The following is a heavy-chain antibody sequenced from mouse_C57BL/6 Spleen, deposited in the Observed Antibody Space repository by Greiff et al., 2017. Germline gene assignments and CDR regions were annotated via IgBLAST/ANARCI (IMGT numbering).Heavy chain of an antibody. D-gene: IGHD1-1*01. CDR2: IYPRDGST. CDR1: GYTFTSYD. CDR3: ARGVYYGSSYGDYFDY. V-gene: IGHV1-85*01. J-gene: IGHJ2*01. Sequence: QVQLKQSGPELVKPGASVKLSCKASGYTFTSYDINWVKQRPGQGLEWIGWIYPRDGSTKYNEKFKGKATLTADKSSSTAYMQLSSLTSEDSAVYFCARGVYYGSSYGDYFDYWGQGTTLTVSS.